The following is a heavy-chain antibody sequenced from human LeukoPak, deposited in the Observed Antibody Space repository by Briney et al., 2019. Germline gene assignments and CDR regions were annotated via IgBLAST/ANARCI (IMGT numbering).Heavy chain of an antibody. V-gene: IGHV4-39*07. CDR2: IYYSGST. D-gene: IGHD3-10*01. Sequence: SETLSLTCTVSGGSISSSSYYWGWIRQPPGKGLEWIGSIYYSGSTYYNPSLKSRVSISVDTSKNQFSLKLSSVTAADTAVYYCARNNPGGAITYYYYGLDVWGPGTTVTVSS. J-gene: IGHJ6*02. CDR1: GGSISSSSYY. CDR3: ARNNPGGAITYYYYGLDV.